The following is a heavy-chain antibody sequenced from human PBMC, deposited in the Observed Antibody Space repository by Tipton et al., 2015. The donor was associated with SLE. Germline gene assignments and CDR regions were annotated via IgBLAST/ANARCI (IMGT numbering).Heavy chain of an antibody. V-gene: IGHV4-59*08. CDR1: GVSISSDY. CDR2: MYYSGST. Sequence: TLSLTCTVSGVSISSDYWTWIRQPPGKGLEWIGYMYYSGSTDYNPSLKSRVTISVDTSKTQFSLNLSSVTAADTAVYYCARGDYSRYYSSMDVWGQGP. CDR3: ARGDYSRYYSSMDV. D-gene: IGHD4-11*01. J-gene: IGHJ6*02.